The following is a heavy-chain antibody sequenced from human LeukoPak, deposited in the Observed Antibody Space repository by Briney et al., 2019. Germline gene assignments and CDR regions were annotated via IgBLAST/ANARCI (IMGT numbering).Heavy chain of an antibody. CDR1: GYTFTSYY. CDR3: ASAHPNPYVAFDI. Sequence: ASVTVSCKASGYTFTSYYMHWVRQAPGQGLEWMGLINPSGGSTSYAQKFQGRVTMTRDTSTSTVYMELSSLRSEDTAVYYCASAHPNPYVAFDIWGQGTMVTVSS. CDR2: INPSGGST. V-gene: IGHV1-46*01. J-gene: IGHJ3*02. D-gene: IGHD3-16*01.